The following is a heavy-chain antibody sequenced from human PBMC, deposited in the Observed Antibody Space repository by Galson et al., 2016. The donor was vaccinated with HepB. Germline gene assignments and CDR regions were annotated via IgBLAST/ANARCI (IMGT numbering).Heavy chain of an antibody. CDR1: GYTFTNYW. D-gene: IGHD2-21*01. J-gene: IGHJ3*02. V-gene: IGHV5-51*01. CDR3: ARSQQIVVMSASDAFDI. CDR2: IYPGDSDT. Sequence: QSGAEVKKPGESLQISCKGSGYTFTNYWIGWVRQMPGKGLEWMGIIYPGDSDTRYSPSFQGQVTISADKSISTAYLQWSSLRASDTAMYYCARSQQIVVMSASDAFDIWGQGTLVTVSS.